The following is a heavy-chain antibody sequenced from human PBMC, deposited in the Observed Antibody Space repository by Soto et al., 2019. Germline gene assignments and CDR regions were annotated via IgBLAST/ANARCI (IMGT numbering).Heavy chain of an antibody. D-gene: IGHD2-15*01. CDR3: AKVQTLVVVVAAIDY. CDR1: GFTFSSYA. Sequence: GESLRLSCAASGFTFSSYAMSWVRQAPGKGLEWVSAISGSGGSTYYADSVKGRFTISRDNSKNTLYLQMNSLRAEDTAVYYCAKVQTLVVVVAAIDYWGQGTLVTVSS. V-gene: IGHV3-23*01. J-gene: IGHJ4*02. CDR2: ISGSGGST.